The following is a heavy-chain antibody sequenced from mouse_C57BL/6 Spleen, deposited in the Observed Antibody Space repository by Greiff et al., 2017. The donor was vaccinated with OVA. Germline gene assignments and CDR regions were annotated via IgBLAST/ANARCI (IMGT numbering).Heavy chain of an antibody. CDR2: IDPSDSYT. J-gene: IGHJ2*01. D-gene: IGHD2-2*01. Sequence: QVQLQQSGAELVMPGASVKLSCKASGYTFTSYWMHWVKQRPGQGLEWIGEIDPSDSYTKYNQKFKGKSTLTVDKSSSTAYMQLSSLTSEDSAVYYCARSPMVTKDYCFDYWGQGTTLTVSS. V-gene: IGHV1-69*01. CDR3: ARSPMVTKDYCFDY. CDR1: GYTFTSYW.